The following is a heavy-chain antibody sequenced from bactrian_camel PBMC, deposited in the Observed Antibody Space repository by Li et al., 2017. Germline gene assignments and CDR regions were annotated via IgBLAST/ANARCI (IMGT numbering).Heavy chain of an antibody. V-gene: IGHV3-2*01. CDR1: GFTFSSYY. D-gene: IGHD6*01. J-gene: IGHJ4*01. CDR2: INSDGSNT. CDR3: ATYLSGGNAWFLAY. Sequence: VQLVESGGGSVQPGGSLRLSCEASGFTFSSYYMTWVRQAPGKGLEWVSGINSDGSNTYYSDSVKGRFTISRDNGKNTVYLQMNSLKSEDTALYTCATYLSGGNAWFLAYWGQGTQVTVS.